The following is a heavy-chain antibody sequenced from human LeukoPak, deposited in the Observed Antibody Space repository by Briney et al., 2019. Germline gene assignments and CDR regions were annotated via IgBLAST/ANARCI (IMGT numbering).Heavy chain of an antibody. Sequence: ASETLSLTCAVYGVSLNNYYWSWIRQSPGKGLEWIGEAILGGGTNYNPSLKSRVTISIDTSRNQISLRVSSVTAADTAVYYCGMVLYQSGRPGPWAQGTLVTVSS. D-gene: IGHD2-2*01. CDR2: AILGGGT. CDR3: GMVLYQSGRPGP. CDR1: GVSLNNYY. V-gene: IGHV4-34*12. J-gene: IGHJ5*02.